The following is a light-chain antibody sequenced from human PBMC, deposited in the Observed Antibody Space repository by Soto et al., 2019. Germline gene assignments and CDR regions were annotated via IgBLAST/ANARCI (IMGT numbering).Light chain of an antibody. Sequence: DIQMTQSPSSLSASVGDRVTITCQASQDISNYLAWYQQKPGKVPKLLIYAASTLQSGVPSRFSGSGSGTAFTLTITSLQSEDFAPYYCQQCDNWPLITFGQGTRLEIK. J-gene: IGKJ5*01. CDR2: AAS. CDR1: QDISNY. V-gene: IGKV1-27*01. CDR3: QQCDNWPLIT.